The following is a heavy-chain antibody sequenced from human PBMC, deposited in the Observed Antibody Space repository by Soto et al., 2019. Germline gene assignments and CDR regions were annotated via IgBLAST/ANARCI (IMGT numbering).Heavy chain of an antibody. J-gene: IGHJ6*03. CDR2: VNPILGIA. V-gene: IGHV1-69*02. CDR3: ARMGGGLRFPDYYYYMDV. D-gene: IGHD5-12*01. Sequence: SVRVSCTACRRTFSSYTISWVRQAPGQGLEWMGRVNPILGIANYAQKFQGRVTITADKSTSTAYMELSSLGSEDTAVYYCARMGGGLRFPDYYYYMDVWRKGTTVNVSS. CDR1: RRTFSSYT.